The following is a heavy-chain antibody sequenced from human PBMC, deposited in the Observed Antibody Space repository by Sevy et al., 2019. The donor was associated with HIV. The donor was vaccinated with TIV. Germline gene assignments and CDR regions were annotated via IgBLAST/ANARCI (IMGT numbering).Heavy chain of an antibody. CDR1: GYSISSGYY. CDR2: IYHSGST. V-gene: IGHV4-38-2*01. Sequence: SETLSLTCAVSGYSISSGYYWGWIRQPPGKGLEWIGSIYHSGSTYYNPSLKSRVTISVDTSKNQFSLKLSSVTAADTAVYYCARAMLAGISYHFDYWGQGTLVTVSS. CDR3: ARAMLAGISYHFDY. J-gene: IGHJ4*02. D-gene: IGHD3-10*02.